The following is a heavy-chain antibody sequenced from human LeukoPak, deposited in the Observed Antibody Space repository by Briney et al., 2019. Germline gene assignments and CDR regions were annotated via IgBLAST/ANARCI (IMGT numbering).Heavy chain of an antibody. J-gene: IGHJ6*03. CDR1: GFTFNSYG. CDR3: AKDRCSNGIGCYYYYMDV. D-gene: IGHD2-8*01. V-gene: IGHV3-30*02. Sequence: PGGTLRLSCAASGFTFNSYGMSWVRQAPGKGLEWVAYIQYDGSNEQYADSVKGRFSISRDSSKNILYLQMNSLRAEDTAVYYCAKDRCSNGIGCYYYYMDVWGKGTTVTISS. CDR2: IQYDGSNE.